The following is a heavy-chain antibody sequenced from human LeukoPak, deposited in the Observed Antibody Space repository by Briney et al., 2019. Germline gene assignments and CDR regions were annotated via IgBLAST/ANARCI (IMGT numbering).Heavy chain of an antibody. V-gene: IGHV1-24*01. D-gene: IGHD3-10*01. Sequence: ASVKVSCKVSGYTLTEISMHWVRQAPGKGLEWMGGFDPEEGETIYAQKFQGRVTMTEDTSTDTAYMELSSLRSEDTAVFYCVSDPITMIRGVIIEGFDPWGQGTLVTVSS. J-gene: IGHJ5*02. CDR3: VSDPITMIRGVIIEGFDP. CDR1: GYTLTEIS. CDR2: FDPEEGET.